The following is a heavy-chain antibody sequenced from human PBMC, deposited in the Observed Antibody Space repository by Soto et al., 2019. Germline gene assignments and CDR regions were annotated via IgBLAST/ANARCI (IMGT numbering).Heavy chain of an antibody. CDR2: INPIVSMS. CDR1: GDTFSFYT. V-gene: IGHV1-69*02. J-gene: IGHJ4*02. CDR3: AASYGSGYRAFDY. D-gene: IGHD3-10*01. Sequence: QVQLVQSGTEVKKPGSSVKVSCKASGDTFSFYTINWVRQAPGLGLEWVGRINPIVSMSNYAQKFQGRVSMTADKSTTTAYMELRSPRSADSAMYFCAASYGSGYRAFDYWGQGALVSVSS.